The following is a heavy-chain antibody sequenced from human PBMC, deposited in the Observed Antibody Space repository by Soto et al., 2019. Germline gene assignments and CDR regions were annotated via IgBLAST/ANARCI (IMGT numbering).Heavy chain of an antibody. CDR1: GYSFTSYW. V-gene: IGHV5-10-1*01. Sequence: GESLKISCKGCGYSFTSYWISWVRQMPGKGLEWMGRIDPSDSYTNYSPSFQGHVTISADKSISTAYLQWSSLKASDTAMYYCARHVDYYDSSGSYYYYYGMDVWGQGTTVTVSS. CDR2: IDPSDSYT. D-gene: IGHD3-22*01. CDR3: ARHVDYYDSSGSYYYYYGMDV. J-gene: IGHJ6*02.